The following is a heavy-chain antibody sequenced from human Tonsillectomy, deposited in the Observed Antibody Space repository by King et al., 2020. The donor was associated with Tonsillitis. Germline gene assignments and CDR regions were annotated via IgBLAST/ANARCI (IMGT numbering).Heavy chain of an antibody. CDR3: ARLVVNYFPATHMDV. CDR1: GGSISSYY. Sequence: VQLQESGPGLVKPSETLSLTCTVSGGSISSYYWSWIRQPPGKGLEWIGYIYYSGSTNYNPSLKSRVTISVDTSKNQFSLKLSSVTAADTAVYYCARLVVNYFPATHMDVWGNGTTVTVSS. V-gene: IGHV4-59*08. J-gene: IGHJ6*03. CDR2: IYYSGST. D-gene: IGHD2/OR15-2a*01.